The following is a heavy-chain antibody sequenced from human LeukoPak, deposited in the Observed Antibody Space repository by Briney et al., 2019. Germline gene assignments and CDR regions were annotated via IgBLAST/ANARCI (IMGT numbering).Heavy chain of an antibody. V-gene: IGHV1-2*02. CDR3: ARNRIAVAGGGFDY. Sequence: GASVTVSCKASGYTSTGYYMHWVRQAPGQGLEWMGWINPNSGGTNYAQKFQGRVTMTRDTSISTAYMELSRLRSDDTAVYYCARNRIAVAGGGFDYWGQGTLVTVSS. CDR2: INPNSGGT. D-gene: IGHD6-19*01. J-gene: IGHJ4*02. CDR1: GYTSTGYY.